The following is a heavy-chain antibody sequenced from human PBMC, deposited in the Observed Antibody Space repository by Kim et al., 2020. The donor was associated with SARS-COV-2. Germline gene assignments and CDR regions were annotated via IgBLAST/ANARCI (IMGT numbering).Heavy chain of an antibody. D-gene: IGHD2-21*01. J-gene: IGHJ4*02. V-gene: IGHV3-7*01. CDR2: IKYDGTVK. Sequence: GGSLRLSCAVSGFTYSDYWMKWVRQAPGKGLEWVASIKYDGTVKYYVDSVKGRFTISRDNAKNSLYVQMNSLRADDTAVYYCARVRRDGYNDYWGQGTLV. CDR1: GFTYSDYW. CDR3: ARVRRDGYNDY.